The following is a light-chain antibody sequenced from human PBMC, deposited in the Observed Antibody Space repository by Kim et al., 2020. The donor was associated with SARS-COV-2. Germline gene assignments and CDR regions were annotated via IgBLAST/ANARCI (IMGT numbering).Light chain of an antibody. J-gene: IGLJ2*01. CDR1: SSDVGSYNH. V-gene: IGLV2-14*03. CDR3: SSHTSRSTLVV. CDR2: NVS. Sequence: QSALTQPASVSGSPGQSITISCTGTSSDVGSYNHVSWYQQHPGKAPKLLLYNVSERPSGISNRFSGSKSGNTASLTISGLQAEDEADYYCSSHTSRSTLVVFGGGTQLTVL.